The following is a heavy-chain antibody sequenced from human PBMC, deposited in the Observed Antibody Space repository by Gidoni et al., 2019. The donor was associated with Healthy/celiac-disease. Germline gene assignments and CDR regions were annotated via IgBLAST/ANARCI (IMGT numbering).Heavy chain of an antibody. CDR2: ISGSGGST. CDR3: AKSPELIPGAFDI. J-gene: IGHJ3*02. Sequence: EVQLLESGGGLVQPGGSLRLSWAASGVNFSSYAMSWVRQAPGKGLEWVSAISGSGGSTYYADSVKGRFTISRDNSKNTLYLQMNSLRAEDTAVYYCAKSPELIPGAFDIWGQGTMVTVSS. V-gene: IGHV3-23*01. D-gene: IGHD2-2*01. CDR1: GVNFSSYA.